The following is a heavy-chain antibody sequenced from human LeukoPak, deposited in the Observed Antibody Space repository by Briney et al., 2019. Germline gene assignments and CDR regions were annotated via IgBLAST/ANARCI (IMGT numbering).Heavy chain of an antibody. CDR2: ISGSGGST. CDR1: GFTFSSYA. CDR3: AKPMRSLTTVTTPALFGY. Sequence: GGSLRLSCAASGFTFSSYAMSWVRQAPGKGLEWVSAISGSGGSTYYADSVKGRFTISRDNSKNTLYLQVNSLRAEDTAVYYCAKPMRSLTTVTTPALFGYWGQGTLVTVSS. V-gene: IGHV3-23*01. J-gene: IGHJ4*02. D-gene: IGHD4-17*01.